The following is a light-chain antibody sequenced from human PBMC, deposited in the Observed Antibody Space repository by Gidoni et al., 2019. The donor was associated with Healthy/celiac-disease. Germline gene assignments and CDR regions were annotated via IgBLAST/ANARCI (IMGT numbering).Light chain of an antibody. CDR2: GAS. CDR1: QSVSSSY. V-gene: IGKV3-20*01. Sequence: EVVLTQSPRPLSLSPGERATLSSRARQSVSSSYLDWYQQKPGQAPRLLLYGASSRATGIPDRFSGSGSATDFSLPISRLEQEDFAVYYCQQYGSSLWTFGPGTKVEIK. CDR3: QQYGSSLWT. J-gene: IGKJ1*01.